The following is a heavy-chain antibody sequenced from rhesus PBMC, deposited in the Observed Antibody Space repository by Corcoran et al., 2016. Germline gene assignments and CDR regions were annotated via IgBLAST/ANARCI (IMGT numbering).Heavy chain of an antibody. Sequence: EVQLVQSGAEVKKPGASVKISCKAAGYTFTDYYLHWVRQAHGKGLEWMGRVDPDEGKAIHTQKFQDRVTITADTSTDTAYMELSSLRSEDTAVYYCATASPYSSGWYSNFDYWGQGVLVTVSS. CDR2: VDPDEGKA. V-gene: IGHV1-111*02. CDR1: GYTFTDYY. CDR3: ATASPYSSGWYSNFDY. D-gene: IGHD6-31*01. J-gene: IGHJ4*01.